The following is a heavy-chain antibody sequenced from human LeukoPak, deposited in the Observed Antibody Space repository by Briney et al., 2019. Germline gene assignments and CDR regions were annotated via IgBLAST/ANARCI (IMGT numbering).Heavy chain of an antibody. J-gene: IGHJ5*02. D-gene: IGHD3-3*01. CDR1: GFTFSTYW. CDR3: ARENVDYDFWSGYPNWFDP. V-gene: IGHV3-7*05. CDR2: IKQDGSDK. Sequence: PGGSLRLSCAASGFTFSTYWMSWVRQAPGKGLEWVANIKQDGSDKYYVDSVKGRFTISRDNTKNSLYLQMSSLRAEDTAVYYCARENVDYDFWSGYPNWFDPWGQGTLVTVSS.